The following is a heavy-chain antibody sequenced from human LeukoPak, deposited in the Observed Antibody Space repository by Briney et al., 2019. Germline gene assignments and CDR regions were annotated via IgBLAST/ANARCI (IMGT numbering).Heavy chain of an antibody. CDR2: ISYDGSNK. V-gene: IGHV3-30*18. J-gene: IGHJ4*02. Sequence: PGGSLRLSCAASGFTFSSYGMHWVRQAPGKGLEWVAVISYDGSNKYYADSVKGRFTISRDNSKNTLYLQMNSLRAEDTAVYYCAKMGAWYYYDSSGYYGGNFDYWGQGTLVTVSS. CDR3: AKMGAWYYYDSSGYYGGNFDY. CDR1: GFTFSSYG. D-gene: IGHD3-22*01.